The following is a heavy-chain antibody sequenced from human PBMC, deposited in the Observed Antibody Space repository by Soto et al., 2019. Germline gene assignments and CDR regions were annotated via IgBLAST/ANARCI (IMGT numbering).Heavy chain of an antibody. Sequence: PGGSLRLSCAASGFTFRSYAMSWVRQAPGKGLEWVSAISGSGGSTYYADSVKGRLTISRDNSKNTLYLQMNSLRAEDTAVYYCAKENYYDSSGSYDYWGQGTLVTVSS. J-gene: IGHJ4*02. CDR2: ISGSGGST. CDR3: AKENYYDSSGSYDY. D-gene: IGHD3-22*01. CDR1: GFTFRSYA. V-gene: IGHV3-23*01.